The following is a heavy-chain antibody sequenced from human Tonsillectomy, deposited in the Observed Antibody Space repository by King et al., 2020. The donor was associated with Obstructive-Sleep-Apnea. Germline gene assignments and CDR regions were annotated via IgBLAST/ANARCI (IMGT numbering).Heavy chain of an antibody. CDR1: GASVNSFY. CDR2: FYTSGST. V-gene: IGHV4-4*07. D-gene: IGHD1-7*01. CDR3: ARVGGTIYYYYAMDV. Sequence: VQLQESGPGLVEPSETLSLTCTVSGASVNSFYWSWIRQPAGEGLEWIGRFYTSGSTDYNPSLKSRVTMSVDTSKNQFSLKLTSVTAADTAVYYCARVGGTIYYYYAMDVWGQGTTVTVSS. J-gene: IGHJ6*02.